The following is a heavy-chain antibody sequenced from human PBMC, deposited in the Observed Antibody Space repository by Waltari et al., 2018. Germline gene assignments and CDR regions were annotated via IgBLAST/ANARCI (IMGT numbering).Heavy chain of an antibody. D-gene: IGHD1-20*01. CDR1: GYTFTSYD. CDR2: MNPNSGNT. V-gene: IGHV1-8*03. Sequence: QVQLVQSGAEVKKPGASVKVSCKASGYTFTSYDINWVRQATGQGLEWMGWMNPNSGNTGYAQKFQGRVTITRNTSISTAYMELSSLRSEDTAVYYCARERHLSRGYNWNDGNYYYMDVWGKGTTVTISS. J-gene: IGHJ6*03. CDR3: ARERHLSRGYNWNDGNYYYMDV.